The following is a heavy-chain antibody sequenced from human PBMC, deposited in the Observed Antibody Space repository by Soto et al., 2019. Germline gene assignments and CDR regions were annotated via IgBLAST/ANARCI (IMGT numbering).Heavy chain of an antibody. CDR1: GYTFTSYG. V-gene: IGHV1-18*01. J-gene: IGHJ6*02. Sequence: QVQLVQSGAEVKKPGASVKVSCKASGYTFTSYGISWVRQAPGQGLEWMGWISAYNGNTNYAQTLQGRVTMTTDTSTSTAYMELRSLRSDDTAVYYCARDRDDILTGSPGDYYYYCMDVWGQGTTVTVSS. D-gene: IGHD3-9*01. CDR3: ARDRDDILTGSPGDYYYYCMDV. CDR2: ISAYNGNT.